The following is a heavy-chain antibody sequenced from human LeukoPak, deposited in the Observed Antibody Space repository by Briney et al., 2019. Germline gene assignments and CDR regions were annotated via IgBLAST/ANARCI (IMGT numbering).Heavy chain of an antibody. CDR2: ISGSGGST. J-gene: IGHJ5*01. V-gene: IGHV3-21*01. CDR1: GFTFSSYS. D-gene: IGHD3-3*01. Sequence: PGGSLRLSCAASGFTFSSYSMNWVRQAPGKGLEWVSVISGSGGSTNYADSVKGRFTISRDDAKNSLFLQMNSLRVEDTAVYYCARDGPPVPTIFGTFDSWGQGTLVTVSS. CDR3: ARDGPPVPTIFGTFDS.